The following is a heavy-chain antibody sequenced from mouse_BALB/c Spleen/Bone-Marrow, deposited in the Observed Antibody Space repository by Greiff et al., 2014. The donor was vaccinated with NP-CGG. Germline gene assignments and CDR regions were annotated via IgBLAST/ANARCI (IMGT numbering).Heavy chain of an antibody. CDR2: IDPANGNT. CDR1: GFNIKDTY. V-gene: IGHV14-3*02. J-gene: IGHJ4*01. Sequence: FQLQQSGAELVKPGASVKLSCTASGFNIKDTYMHWVKQRPEQGLEWIGRIDPANGNTKYDLKFQDKATITTDTSSNTAYLQLSSLTSEDTAVYYCARDDYDDYYAMDYWGQGTSVTVSS. CDR3: ARDDYDDYYAMDY. D-gene: IGHD2-4*01.